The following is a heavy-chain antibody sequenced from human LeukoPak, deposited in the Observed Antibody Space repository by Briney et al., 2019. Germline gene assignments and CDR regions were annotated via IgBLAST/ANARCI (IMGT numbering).Heavy chain of an antibody. CDR2: IRSKAYGGTT. Sequence: GGSLRPSCTASGFTFGDYAMSWVRQAPGKGLEWVGFIRSKAYGGTTEYAASVKGRFTISRDDSKSIAYLQMDSLKTEDTAVYYCTRRDIVATIDYFDYWGQGTLVTVSS. J-gene: IGHJ4*02. CDR3: TRRDIVATIDYFDY. V-gene: IGHV3-49*04. D-gene: IGHD5-12*01. CDR1: GFTFGDYA.